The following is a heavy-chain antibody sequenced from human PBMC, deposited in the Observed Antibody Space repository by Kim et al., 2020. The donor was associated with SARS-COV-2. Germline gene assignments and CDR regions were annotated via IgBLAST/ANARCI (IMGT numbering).Heavy chain of an antibody. CDR1: GGSISSSSYY. J-gene: IGHJ4*02. CDR3: ARFKELVVRGVRPLGFDY. CDR2: IYYSGST. V-gene: IGHV4-39*01. Sequence: SETLSLTCTVSGGSISSSSYYWGWIRQPPGKGLEWIGSIYYSGSTYYNPSLKSRVTISVDTSKNQFSLKLSSVTAADTAVYYCARFKELVVRGVRPLGFDYWGQGTLVTVSS. D-gene: IGHD3-10*01.